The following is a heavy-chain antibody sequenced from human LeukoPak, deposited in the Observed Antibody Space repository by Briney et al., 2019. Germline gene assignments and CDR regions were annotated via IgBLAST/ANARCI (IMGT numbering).Heavy chain of an antibody. Sequence: SSETLSLTCTVSGGSISNYHWSWIRQPAGKGLEWIGRVYMSGSTNYNPSLKSRVTISVDTSKNQFSLKLSSLTDADTAMYYCARERDYGDRFFDYWGQGTLITVSS. D-gene: IGHD4-17*01. CDR1: GGSISNYH. V-gene: IGHV4-4*07. CDR2: VYMSGST. J-gene: IGHJ4*02. CDR3: ARERDYGDRFFDY.